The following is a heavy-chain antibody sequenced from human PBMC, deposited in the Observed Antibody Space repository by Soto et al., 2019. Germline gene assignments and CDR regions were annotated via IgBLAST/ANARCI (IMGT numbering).Heavy chain of an antibody. Sequence: QVQLQESGPGLVKPSETLSLTCRVSGGSISDDYWSWIRQPPGKGLEWIGYMYKGGSINYNPSLKSRVTSSVDTSKNQFSLKLNSVTAADTAVYYCARSYYDRSGYAVDPWGQGTLVTVSS. J-gene: IGHJ5*02. V-gene: IGHV4-4*09. D-gene: IGHD3-22*01. CDR2: MYKGGSI. CDR1: GGSISDDY. CDR3: ARSYYDRSGYAVDP.